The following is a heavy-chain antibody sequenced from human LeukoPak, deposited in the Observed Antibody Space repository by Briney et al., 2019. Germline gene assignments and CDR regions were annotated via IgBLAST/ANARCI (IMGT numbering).Heavy chain of an antibody. D-gene: IGHD2-15*01. Sequence: GGSLRLSCAASGFTFSSYGMHWVRQAPGKGLEWVAVISYDGSNKYYADSVKGRFTISRDNSKNTLYLQMNSLRAEDTAVYYCAKDEDIVVVVAAEYGMDVWGQGTTVIVSS. V-gene: IGHV3-30*18. J-gene: IGHJ6*02. CDR1: GFTFSSYG. CDR2: ISYDGSNK. CDR3: AKDEDIVVVVAAEYGMDV.